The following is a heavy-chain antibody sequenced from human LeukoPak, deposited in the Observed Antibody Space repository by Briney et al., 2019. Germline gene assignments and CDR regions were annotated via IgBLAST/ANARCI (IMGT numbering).Heavy chain of an antibody. CDR1: GGSISSYY. Sequence: PSETLSLTCTVSGGSISSYYWSWIRQPPGKGLEWIGYIYYSGSTNYHPSLKSRVTISVDTSKNHFSLKLSSVTAADTAVYYCARGISSSWFRKYYYYYMDVWGKGTTVTISS. V-gene: IGHV4-59*01. D-gene: IGHD6-13*01. CDR2: IYYSGST. CDR3: ARGISSSWFRKYYYYYMDV. J-gene: IGHJ6*03.